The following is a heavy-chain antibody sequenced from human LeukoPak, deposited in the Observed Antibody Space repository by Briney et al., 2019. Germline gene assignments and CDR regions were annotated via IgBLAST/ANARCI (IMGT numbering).Heavy chain of an antibody. J-gene: IGHJ4*02. CDR3: ARDFSSNWYFGDYFDY. CDR2: ISGSGDRT. Sequence: GGSLRLSCAASGFTFSSSAMNWVRQAPGKGLEWVSTISGSGDRTYYADSVKGRFTISRDNAKNSLYLQMNSLRAGDTAVYYCARDFSSNWYFGDYFDYWGQGTLVTVSS. V-gene: IGHV3-23*01. CDR1: GFTFSSSA. D-gene: IGHD6-13*01.